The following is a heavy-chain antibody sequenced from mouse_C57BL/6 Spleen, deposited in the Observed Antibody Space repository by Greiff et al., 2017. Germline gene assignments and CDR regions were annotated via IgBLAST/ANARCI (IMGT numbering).Heavy chain of an antibody. CDR3: ARMGYDEAY. D-gene: IGHD2-14*01. CDR1: GYAFSSSW. V-gene: IGHV1-82*01. J-gene: IGHJ3*01. CDR2: IYPGDGDT. Sequence: VKLQQSGPELVKPGASVKISCKASGYAFSSSWMNWVKQRPGKGLEWIGRIYPGDGDTNYNGKFKGKATLTADKSSSTAYMQLSSLTSEDSAVYFCARMGYDEAYWGQGTLVTVSA.